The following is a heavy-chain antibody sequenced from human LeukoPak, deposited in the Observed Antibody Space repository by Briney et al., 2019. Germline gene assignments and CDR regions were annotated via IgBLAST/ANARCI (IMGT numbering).Heavy chain of an antibody. V-gene: IGHV3-21*01. CDR3: ARGSNCDS. Sequence: GGSLRLSCAASGFTFSSYSMNWVRQAPGKGLEWVSSISSSSNYRYYADSVKGRFTISRDNAKNSLYLQMNGLRAEDTAVYYCARGSNCDSWGQGTLVTVSS. CDR2: ISSSSNYR. D-gene: IGHD4-11*01. CDR1: GFTFSSYS. J-gene: IGHJ4*02.